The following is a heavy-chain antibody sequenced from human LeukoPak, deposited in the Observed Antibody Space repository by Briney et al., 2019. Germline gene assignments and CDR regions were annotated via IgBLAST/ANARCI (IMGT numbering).Heavy chain of an antibody. CDR1: GGSFSHYY. J-gene: IGHJ6*03. Sequence: SETLSLTCAVYGGSFSHYYWSWIRQSPGMGLEWIGEINDSGTINYNPSLMSRVTISVDKSKNQLSLKLTSATAADTAVYYCARRWNYGRNYYIDVWGKGATVSVSS. D-gene: IGHD1-7*01. V-gene: IGHV4-34*01. CDR3: ARRWNYGRNYYIDV. CDR2: INDSGTI.